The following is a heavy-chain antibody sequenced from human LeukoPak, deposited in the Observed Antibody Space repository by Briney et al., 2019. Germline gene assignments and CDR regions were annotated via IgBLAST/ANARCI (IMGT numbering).Heavy chain of an antibody. CDR2: IYSGGST. CDR1: GFTVRTNY. V-gene: IGHV3-66*02. D-gene: IGHD5-24*01. Sequence: GGSLRLSCAASGFTVRTNYMSWVRQAPGKGLEWVSVIYSGGSTYYADSVKGRFTISRDNSKNTLNLQMNSLRVEDTAVYYCAPEGDGYILFDYWGQGTLVTVSS. J-gene: IGHJ4*02. CDR3: APEGDGYILFDY.